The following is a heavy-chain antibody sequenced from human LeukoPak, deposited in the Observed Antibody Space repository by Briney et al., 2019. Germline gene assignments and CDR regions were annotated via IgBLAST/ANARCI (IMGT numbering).Heavy chain of an antibody. J-gene: IGHJ2*01. D-gene: IGHD2-8*01. CDR3: ARARSMRYFDL. Sequence: ASVKVSCKASGGTFSSYAISWVRQAPGQGLEWMGRIIPILGIANYAQKFQGRVTITADKSTSTAYMELSSLRSEDTAVYYCARARSMRYFDLWGRGTLVTVSS. CDR2: IIPILGIA. CDR1: GGTFSSYA. V-gene: IGHV1-69*04.